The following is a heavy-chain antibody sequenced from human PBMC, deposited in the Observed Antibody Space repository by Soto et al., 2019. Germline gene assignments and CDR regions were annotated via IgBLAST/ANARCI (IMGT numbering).Heavy chain of an antibody. D-gene: IGHD6-13*01. CDR2: INPSGGST. CDR3: ARDPVAAADNWYFDL. J-gene: IGHJ2*01. Sequence: QVQLVQSGAEVKKPGASVKVSCKASGYTFTSYYMHWVRQAPGQGLEWMGIINPSGGSTSYAQKFQGRVTMTRDTSTNTVYMVLRSLRSEDTAVYYCARDPVAAADNWYFDLWDRGTLVTVSS. V-gene: IGHV1-46*01. CDR1: GYTFTSYY.